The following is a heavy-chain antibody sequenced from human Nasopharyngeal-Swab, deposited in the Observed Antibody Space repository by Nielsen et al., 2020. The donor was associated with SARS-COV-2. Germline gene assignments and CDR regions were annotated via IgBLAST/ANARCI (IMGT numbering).Heavy chain of an antibody. V-gene: IGHV1-18*01. CDR3: ARVTWQLVGYYYYYGMDV. CDR1: GDSFTYYG. J-gene: IGHJ6*02. Sequence: ASVKVSCKASGDSFTYYGISWVRPAPGEGLELMGWSSGYNGNTNYGQRVQGRVTMTTDTSTNTAYMELRSLRSDDSAAYYCARVTWQLVGYYYYYGMDVWGQGTTVTVSS. D-gene: IGHD1-26*01. CDR2: SSGYNGNT.